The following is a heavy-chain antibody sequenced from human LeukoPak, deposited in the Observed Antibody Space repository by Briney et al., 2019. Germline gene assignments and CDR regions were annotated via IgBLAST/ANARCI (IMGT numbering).Heavy chain of an antibody. V-gene: IGHV3-7*03. Sequence: GGSLRLSCAASGFTFSSYWMSWVHQAPGKGLEWVANIKQDGSEKYYVDSVKGRFTISRDNAKNSLYLQMNSLRAEDTAVYYCARAYTYCGGDCYYFDYWGQGTLVTVSS. CDR1: GFTFSSYW. J-gene: IGHJ4*02. CDR2: IKQDGSEK. CDR3: ARAYTYCGGDCYYFDY. D-gene: IGHD2-21*02.